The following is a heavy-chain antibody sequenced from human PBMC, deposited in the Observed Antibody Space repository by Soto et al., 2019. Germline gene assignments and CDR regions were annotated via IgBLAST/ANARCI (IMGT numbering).Heavy chain of an antibody. J-gene: IGHJ4*02. D-gene: IGHD2-15*01. CDR1: GFTFSSYA. Sequence: EGSLRLSCAASGFTFSSYALHWVRQAPGKGLEWVAVISSDGSNKYYADSVKGRFTISRDNSKNTLYLQVNSLRAEDTAVFYCAKDRRCSSGRCYVAFDYWGQGTLVTV. V-gene: IGHV3-30-3*01. CDR2: ISSDGSNK. CDR3: AKDRRCSSGRCYVAFDY.